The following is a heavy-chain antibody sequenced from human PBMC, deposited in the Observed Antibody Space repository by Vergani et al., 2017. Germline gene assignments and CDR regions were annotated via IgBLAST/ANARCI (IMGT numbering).Heavy chain of an antibody. D-gene: IGHD2-2*01. V-gene: IGHV3-11*01. CDR2: ISSSGSTI. J-gene: IGHJ6*02. Sequence: VQLVESGGGLVKPGGSLRLSCAASGFTFSDYYMSWIRQAPGKGLEWVSYISSSGSTIYYADSVKGRFTISRDNAKNSLYLQMHSLRAEDTAVYYCASLVVVPAANLLLSSPYGMDVWGQGTTVTVSS. CDR3: ASLVVVPAANLLLSSPYGMDV. CDR1: GFTFSDYY.